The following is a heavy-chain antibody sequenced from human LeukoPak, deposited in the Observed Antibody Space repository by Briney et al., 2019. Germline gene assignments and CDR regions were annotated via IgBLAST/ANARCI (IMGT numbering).Heavy chain of an antibody. J-gene: IGHJ3*02. CDR2: INTDGSST. V-gene: IGHV3-74*01. D-gene: IGHD6-19*01. CDR3: AGHSLSGWYDTFDI. CDR1: GFTFSSYW. Sequence: GGSLRLSCAASGFTFSSYWMHWVRQAPGKGLVWVSRINTDGSSTSYADSVKGRFTISRDNAKNTLCLQMNSLRAEDTAVYYCAGHSLSGWYDTFDIWGQGTMVTVSS.